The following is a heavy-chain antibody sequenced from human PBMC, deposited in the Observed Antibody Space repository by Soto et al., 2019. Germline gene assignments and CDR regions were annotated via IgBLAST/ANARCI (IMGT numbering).Heavy chain of an antibody. J-gene: IGHJ4*02. CDR1: GGSISSGGYY. Sequence: QVQLQESGPGLVKPSQTLSLTCTVSGGSISSGGYYWSWIRQHPGKGLEWIGYIYYSGSTYYNPSLKSRVTISVDTSKHQDSLKLSSVTAADTAVYYCASIVSSAHGEFSDWGQGTLVTVSS. CDR3: ASIVSSAHGEFSD. D-gene: IGHD3-10*01. V-gene: IGHV4-31*03. CDR2: IYYSGST.